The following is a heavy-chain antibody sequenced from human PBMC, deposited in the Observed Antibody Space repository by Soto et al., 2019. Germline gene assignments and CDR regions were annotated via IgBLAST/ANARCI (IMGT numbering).Heavy chain of an antibody. CDR2: IWYDGSKK. Sequence: QVQLVESGGGVVQPGRSLRLSCAGTGFRFGTYGLHWVRQAPGKGLEWVAVIWYDGSKKYYADSVRGRFTISRDDSRSALYLQMNSLRAEDTAVYYCARDIRGRTNYFDPWGEGTLVTVSS. J-gene: IGHJ5*02. CDR3: ARDIRGRTNYFDP. V-gene: IGHV3-33*01. D-gene: IGHD1-7*01. CDR1: GFRFGTYG.